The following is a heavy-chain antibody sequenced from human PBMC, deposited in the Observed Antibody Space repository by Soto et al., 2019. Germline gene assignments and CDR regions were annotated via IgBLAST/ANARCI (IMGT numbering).Heavy chain of an antibody. J-gene: IGHJ3*02. V-gene: IGHV4-61*01. CDR1: GGSVSSGSYY. CDR2: MYYSWST. Sequence: QVQLQESGPGLVKPSETLSLTCTVSGGSVSSGSYYWSWIRQPPGKGLEWIGYMYYSWSTNYNPSLSRRVTISVESPKNLFLLKRSYVTAADKAVYYCARGVGKSARDAFDIWGQGTMVTVSS. D-gene: IGHD2-15*01. CDR3: ARGVGKSARDAFDI.